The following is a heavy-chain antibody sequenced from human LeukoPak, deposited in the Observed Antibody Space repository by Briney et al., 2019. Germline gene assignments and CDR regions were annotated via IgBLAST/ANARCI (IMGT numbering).Heavy chain of an antibody. CDR2: IYTSGST. CDR3: AASFHLGYSSSWYRVHAFDI. J-gene: IGHJ3*02. Sequence: SETLSLTCTVSGGSISSYYWSWIRQPAGKGLEWIGRIYTSGSTNYNPSLKSRVTMSVDTSKNQFSLKLSSVTAADTAVYYCAASFHLGYSSSWYRVHAFDIWGQGTMVTVSS. CDR1: GGSISSYY. V-gene: IGHV4-4*07. D-gene: IGHD6-13*01.